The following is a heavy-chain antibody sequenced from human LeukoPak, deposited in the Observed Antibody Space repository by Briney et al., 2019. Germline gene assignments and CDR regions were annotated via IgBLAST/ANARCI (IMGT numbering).Heavy chain of an antibody. D-gene: IGHD6-13*01. Sequence: ASVKVSCKAFGYTFTSNYMHWVRQAPGQGPEWMGVISPSGGSTTYAQKFQGRVTLTRDMSTSTDYLELSSLRSEDTAVYYCARNLIPEQLVLNFWGQGTLVTVSS. J-gene: IGHJ4*02. V-gene: IGHV1-46*01. CDR3: ARNLIPEQLVLNF. CDR2: ISPSGGST. CDR1: GYTFTSNY.